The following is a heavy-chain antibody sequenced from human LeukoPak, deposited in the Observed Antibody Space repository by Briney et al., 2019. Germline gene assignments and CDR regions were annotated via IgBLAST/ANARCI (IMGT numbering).Heavy chain of an antibody. D-gene: IGHD6-25*01. Sequence: ASVKVSCKASGYTFTSYGISWVRQAPGQGLEWMGWISAYNGNTNYAQKLQGRVTMTTDTSTSTAYMELSRLRSGDTAVYYCARMNGGYGTPGSPYYYYYMDVWGKGTTVTVSS. CDR3: ARMNGGYGTPGSPYYYYYMDV. V-gene: IGHV1-18*01. CDR2: ISAYNGNT. CDR1: GYTFTSYG. J-gene: IGHJ6*03.